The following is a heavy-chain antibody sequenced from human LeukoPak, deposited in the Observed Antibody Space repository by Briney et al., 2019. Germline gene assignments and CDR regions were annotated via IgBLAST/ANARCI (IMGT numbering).Heavy chain of an antibody. CDR1: GGSFSGYY. CDR2: INHSGST. J-gene: IGHJ4*02. V-gene: IGHV4-34*01. D-gene: IGHD3-22*01. CDR3: ARGVYYDSSGYYYFDY. Sequence: SETLSLTCAVYGGSFSGYYWSWIRQPPGKGLEWIGEINHSGSTNYNPSLKSRVTISVDTSKNQLSLRLSSVNAAETAVYYCARGVYYDSSGYYYFDYWGQGTLVTVSS.